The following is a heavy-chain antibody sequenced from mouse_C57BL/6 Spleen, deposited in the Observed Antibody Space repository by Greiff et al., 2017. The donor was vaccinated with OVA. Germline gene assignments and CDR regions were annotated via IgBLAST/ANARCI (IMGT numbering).Heavy chain of an antibody. Sequence: QVQLQQPGAELVMPGASVKLSCKASGYTFTSYWMHWVKLRPGQGLEWIGEIDPSDSYTNYNQKFKGKSTLTVDKSSSTAYMQLSSLTSEDSAVYYCARLDGTGFAYWGQGTLVTVSA. J-gene: IGHJ3*01. CDR3: ARLDGTGFAY. CDR2: IDPSDSYT. V-gene: IGHV1-69*01. CDR1: GYTFTSYW. D-gene: IGHD4-1*01.